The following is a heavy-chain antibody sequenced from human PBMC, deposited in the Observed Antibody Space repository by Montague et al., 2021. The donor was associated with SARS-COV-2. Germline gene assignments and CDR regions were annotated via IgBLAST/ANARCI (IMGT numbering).Heavy chain of an antibody. D-gene: IGHD6-13*01. CDR1: GVSISSSSYY. V-gene: IGHV4-39*06. CDR2: IYYSGST. Sequence: SETLSLTCTVSGVSISSSSYYWGWIRQPPGNGLELIGSIYYSGSTYYTPSLKSRVTISVDTSKNQFHLKLSSVTAADTAVYYCARVGRQQLVRLSGMDVWGQGTTVTVSS. J-gene: IGHJ6*02. CDR3: ARVGRQQLVRLSGMDV.